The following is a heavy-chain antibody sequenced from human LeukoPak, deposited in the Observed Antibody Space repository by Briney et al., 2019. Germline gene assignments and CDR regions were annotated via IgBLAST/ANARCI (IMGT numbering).Heavy chain of an antibody. CDR1: GFTFSDYA. CDR2: IRIKAYGGTT. J-gene: IGHJ6*02. D-gene: IGHD2-2*01. CDR3: TRDRSDIVVVPAVPLYYYYGMDV. V-gene: IGHV3-49*04. Sequence: GRSLRLSCTASGFTFSDYAMSWVRPAPGKRLEWVGFIRIKAYGGTTEYAASVKGRFTISRDNSKSIAYLQMNSLRTEDTAVYYCTRDRSDIVVVPAVPLYYYYGMDVWGQGTTVTVSS.